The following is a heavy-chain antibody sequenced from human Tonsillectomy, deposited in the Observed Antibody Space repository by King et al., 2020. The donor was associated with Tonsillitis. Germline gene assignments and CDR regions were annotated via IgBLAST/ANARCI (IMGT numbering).Heavy chain of an antibody. J-gene: IGHJ3*01. V-gene: IGHV1-69*12. CDR2: NIPIFGTA. CDR1: GGTFSSYS. Sequence: QLVQSGAEVKKPGSSVKVSCKASGGTFSSYSLSWVRQTPGQGLEGMGGNIPIFGTANDAQKFQGRVTINAAESTSPAYMELSSLTSEDTAVYYCARDYRDYYDSSGFQGAFDFWGQGTMVTVSS. D-gene: IGHD3-22*01. CDR3: ARDYRDYYDSSGFQGAFDF.